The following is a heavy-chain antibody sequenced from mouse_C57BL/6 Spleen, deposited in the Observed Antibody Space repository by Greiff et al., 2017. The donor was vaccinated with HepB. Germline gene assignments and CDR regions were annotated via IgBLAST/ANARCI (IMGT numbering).Heavy chain of an antibody. D-gene: IGHD2-4*01. Sequence: QVQLKESGAELVRPGASVTLSCKASGYTFTDYEMHWVKQTPVHGLEWIGAIDPETGGTAYNQKFKGKAILTADKSSSTAYMELRSLTSEDSAVYYCTRTSTLITTYDFYYAMDYWGQGTSVTVSS. V-gene: IGHV1-15*01. CDR2: IDPETGGT. J-gene: IGHJ4*01. CDR3: TRTSTLITTYDFYYAMDY. CDR1: GYTFTDYE.